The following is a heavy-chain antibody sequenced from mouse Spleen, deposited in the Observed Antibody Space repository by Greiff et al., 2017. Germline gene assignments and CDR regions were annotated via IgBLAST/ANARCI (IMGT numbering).Heavy chain of an antibody. CDR1: GFNIKDYY. CDR2: IDPEDGET. CDR3: ASLTTVVALDY. V-gene: IGHV14-2*01. Sequence: EVQGVESGAELVKPGASVKLSCTASGFNIKDYYMHWVKQRTEQGLEWIGRIDPEDGETKYAPKFQGKATITADTSSNTAYLQLSSLTSEDTAVYYCASLTTVVALDYWGQGTTLTVSS. D-gene: IGHD1-1*01. J-gene: IGHJ2*01.